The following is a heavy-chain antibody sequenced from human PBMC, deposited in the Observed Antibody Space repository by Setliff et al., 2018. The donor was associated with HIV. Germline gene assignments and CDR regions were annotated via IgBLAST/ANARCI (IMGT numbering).Heavy chain of an antibody. CDR3: ARLGDFDDFGQY. V-gene: IGHV5-51*01. J-gene: IGHJ4*02. D-gene: IGHD4-17*01. CDR1: GYTFSSYY. Sequence: GESLKISCKASGYTFSSYYIAWVRQKPGKGLEWMATMYSGDSDTTYSPSFQGQVTLSADKSISTAYLRLSSLAVSDTAIYYCARLGDFDDFGQYWGQGTLVTVSS. CDR2: MYSGDSDT.